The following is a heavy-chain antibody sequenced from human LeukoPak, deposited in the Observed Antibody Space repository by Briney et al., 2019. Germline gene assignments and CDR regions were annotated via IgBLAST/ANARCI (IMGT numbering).Heavy chain of an antibody. V-gene: IGHV1-2*02. Sequence: ASVKVSCKASGYTFTGYYMHWVRQAPGQGLEWMGWINPNSGGTNHAQKFQGRVTMTRDTSISTAYMELSRLRSDDTAVYYCARPVNVLMVYANWFDPWGQGTLVTVSS. CDR1: GYTFTGYY. CDR3: ARPVNVLMVYANWFDP. CDR2: INPNSGGT. D-gene: IGHD2-8*01. J-gene: IGHJ5*02.